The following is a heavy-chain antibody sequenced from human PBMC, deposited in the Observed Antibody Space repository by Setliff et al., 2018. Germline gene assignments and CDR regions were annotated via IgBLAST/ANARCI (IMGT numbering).Heavy chain of an antibody. CDR2: IFHGGTT. Sequence: SETLSLTCAVSGASISKTDLWSWARLPPGKGLEWIGEIFHGGTTKSNPSLKSRVTISIDKSKNQFSLSLTSVTAADTAVYFCARVIPSAPRFDPWGRGILVTVSS. V-gene: IGHV4-4*02. CDR3: ARVIPSAPRFDP. CDR1: GASISKTDL. J-gene: IGHJ5*01. D-gene: IGHD2-2*02.